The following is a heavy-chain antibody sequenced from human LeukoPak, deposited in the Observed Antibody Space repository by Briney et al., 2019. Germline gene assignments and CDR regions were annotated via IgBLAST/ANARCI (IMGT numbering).Heavy chain of an antibody. Sequence: GGSLRLSCAASGFTFSSYAMHRVRQAPGKGLEYVSAISSNGGSTYYANSVKGRFTISRDNYKNTLYLQMGSLRAEDMAVYYCARDIFDYYYYMDVWGKGTTVTISS. J-gene: IGHJ6*03. CDR2: ISSNGGST. CDR1: GFTFSSYA. V-gene: IGHV3-64*01. CDR3: ARDIFDYYYYMDV.